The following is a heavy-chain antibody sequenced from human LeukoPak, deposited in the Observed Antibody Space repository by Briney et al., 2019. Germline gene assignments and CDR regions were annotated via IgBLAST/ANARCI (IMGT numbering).Heavy chain of an antibody. V-gene: IGHV3-66*01. J-gene: IGHJ4*02. D-gene: IGHD3-9*01. CDR3: ALGLVTDY. CDR2: IYSGGSA. CDR1: GFTVSSNF. Sequence: GGSLRLSCAASGFTVSSNFMSWVRQAPGKGLEWVSVIYSGGSAYYADSVKGRFTISRDNSKNTLYLQMNSLRVEDTAVYYCALGLVTDYWGQGTLVTVSS.